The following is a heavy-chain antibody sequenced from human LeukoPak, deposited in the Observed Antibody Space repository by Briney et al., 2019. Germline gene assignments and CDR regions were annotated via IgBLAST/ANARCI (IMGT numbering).Heavy chain of an antibody. D-gene: IGHD2-15*01. CDR1: GVSISSSSYY. J-gene: IGHJ4*02. CDR2: IYYSGST. Sequence: PSETLSLTCTVSGVSISSSSYYWGWIRQPPGKGLEWIGSIYYSGSTYYNPSLKSRVTISVDTSKNQFSLKLSSVTAADTAVHYCASWYEVVGTQLDYWGQGTLVTVSS. V-gene: IGHV4-39*01. CDR3: ASWYEVVGTQLDY.